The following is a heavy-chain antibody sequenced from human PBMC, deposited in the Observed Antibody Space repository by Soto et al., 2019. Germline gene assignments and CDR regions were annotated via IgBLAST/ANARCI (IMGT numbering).Heavy chain of an antibody. D-gene: IGHD6-6*01. CDR1: GFTFSSYD. V-gene: IGHV3-13*01. CDR3: ARGRRGSSVDY. CDR2: IGTAGDT. J-gene: IGHJ4*02. Sequence: GGSLRLSCAASGFTFSSYDMHWVRQATGKGLEWVSAIGTAGDTYYPGSVKGRFTISRENAKNSLYLQMNSLRAGDTAVYYCARGRRGSSVDYWGQGTLVTVSS.